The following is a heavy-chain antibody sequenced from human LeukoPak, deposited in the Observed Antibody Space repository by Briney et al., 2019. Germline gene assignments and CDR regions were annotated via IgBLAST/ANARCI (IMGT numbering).Heavy chain of an antibody. CDR1: GGSISSSSYY. CDR2: IYYSGST. D-gene: IGHD1-26*01. J-gene: IGHJ3*02. V-gene: IGHV4-39*01. Sequence: SETLSLTCTVSGGSISSSSYYWGWIRQPPGKGLEWIGSIYYSGSTYYNPSLKSRVTISVDTSKNQFSLKLSSVTAADTAVYYCARGWEQLNDAFDIWGQGTMVTVSS. CDR3: ARGWEQLNDAFDI.